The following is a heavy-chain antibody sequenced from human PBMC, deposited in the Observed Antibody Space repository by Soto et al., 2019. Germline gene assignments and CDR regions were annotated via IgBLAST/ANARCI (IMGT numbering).Heavy chain of an antibody. V-gene: IGHV1-3*01. CDR3: ARRGSSGFIYYFDY. D-gene: IGHD6-19*01. CDR1: GYTFTSYA. J-gene: IGHJ4*02. Sequence: ASVTVSCKASGYTFTSYAMHWVRQAPGQRLEWMGWINAGNGNTKYSQKFQGRVTITRDTSASTAYMELSSLRSEDTAVYYCARRGSSGFIYYFDYWGQATRVILSS. CDR2: INAGNGNT.